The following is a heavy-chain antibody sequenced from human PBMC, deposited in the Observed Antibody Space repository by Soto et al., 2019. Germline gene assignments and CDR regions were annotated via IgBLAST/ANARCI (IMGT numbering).Heavy chain of an antibody. Sequence: EVQLVESGGGLVQPGGSLRLACAASGLTVSSNYMKWVRQAPGKGLEWVSVIYSGGSKYYADSVKGRFTISRDNSKNTLYLQMNSLRAEDTAVYYCASQYGGYGWFDTWGQGTPVTVSS. CDR2: IYSGGSK. J-gene: IGHJ5*02. CDR1: GLTVSSNY. D-gene: IGHD2-15*01. CDR3: ASQYGGYGWFDT. V-gene: IGHV3-66*04.